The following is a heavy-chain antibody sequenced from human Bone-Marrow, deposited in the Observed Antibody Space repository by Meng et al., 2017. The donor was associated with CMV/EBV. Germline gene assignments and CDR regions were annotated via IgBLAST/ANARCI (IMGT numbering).Heavy chain of an antibody. CDR2: ISAHNGKT. J-gene: IGHJ3*02. V-gene: IGHV1-18*01. D-gene: IGHD3-22*01. CDR1: GYTFNSYG. CDR3: ARDHYYDSSGYSNACDI. Sequence: ASVKVSCKGSGYTFNSYGISWVRQAPGQGLEWMGWISAHNGKTKYAQRVQGRLTLTTDTPTSTAYMDLRSLRSDDTAVHYCARDHYYDSSGYSNACDIWGQGTMVTVSS.